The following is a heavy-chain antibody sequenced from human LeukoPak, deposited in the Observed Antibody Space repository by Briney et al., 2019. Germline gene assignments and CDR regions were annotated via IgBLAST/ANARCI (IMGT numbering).Heavy chain of an antibody. Sequence: PGGSLRLSCAASGFTFSDYYMSWIRQAPGKGLEWVSYISSSTYTNYADSVKGRFTISRDNAKNSLYLQMNSLRAEDAAVYYCAGIKSGYYIHYWGQGTLVTVSS. J-gene: IGHJ4*02. V-gene: IGHV3-11*06. D-gene: IGHD3-3*01. CDR2: ISSSTYT. CDR3: AGIKSGYYIHY. CDR1: GFTFSDYY.